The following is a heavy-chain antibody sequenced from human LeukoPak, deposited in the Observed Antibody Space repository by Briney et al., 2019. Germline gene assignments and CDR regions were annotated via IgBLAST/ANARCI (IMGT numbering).Heavy chain of an antibody. Sequence: GGSLRLSCAASGFTFDDYTMHWVRQAPGKGLEWVSLISWDGGSTYYADSVKGRFTISRDNSKNSLYLQMNSLRTEDTALYYCEKDGGGYYYDSSGYYYDDYFDYWGQGTLVTVSS. V-gene: IGHV3-43*01. CDR1: GFTFDDYT. D-gene: IGHD3-22*01. CDR2: ISWDGGST. CDR3: EKDGGGYYYDSSGYYYDDYFDY. J-gene: IGHJ4*02.